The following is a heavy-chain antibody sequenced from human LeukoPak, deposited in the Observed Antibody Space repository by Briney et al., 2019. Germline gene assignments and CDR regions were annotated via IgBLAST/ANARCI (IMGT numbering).Heavy chain of an antibody. CDR2: ISISGSTM. V-gene: IGHV3-11*04. J-gene: IGHJ4*02. CDR3: VRDRFDYALDY. Sequence: GGSLRLSCAASGFTVSSNYMSWVRQAPGKGLEWVSYISISGSTMYYADSVKGRFTISRDNAKNSLYLRMDSLRADDTAVYYCVRDRFDYALDYWGQGALVTVSS. CDR1: GFTVSSNY. D-gene: IGHD4-17*01.